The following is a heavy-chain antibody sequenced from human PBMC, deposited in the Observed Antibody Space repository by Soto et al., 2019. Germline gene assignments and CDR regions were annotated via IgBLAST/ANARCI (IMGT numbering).Heavy chain of an antibody. D-gene: IGHD3-10*01. V-gene: IGHV1-8*01. CDR2: MNPGSADT. CDR1: GYILTNTD. CDR3: ARMATVGSLTWFDP. Sequence: TSVKVSCKASGYILTNTDVSWVRHDTGQGLEWTRWMNPGSADTGYAQKFQGRLTMTRDISIAPAQMELSRTRSDDTAIYYCARMATVGSLTWFDPWGQGTLVTVSS. J-gene: IGHJ5*02.